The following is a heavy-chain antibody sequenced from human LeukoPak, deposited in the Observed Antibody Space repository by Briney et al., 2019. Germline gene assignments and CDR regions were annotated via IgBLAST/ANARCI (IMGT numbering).Heavy chain of an antibody. CDR3: ARRWLKHAFDI. D-gene: IGHD6-19*01. J-gene: IGHJ3*02. Sequence: SETLSLTCAVYGGSFSGYYWSWIRQPPGKGLEWIGEINHSGSTNYNPSLKSRVTISVDTSKNQFSLKLSSVTAADTAVYYCARRWLKHAFDIWGQGTMVTVSS. V-gene: IGHV4-34*01. CDR1: GGSFSGYY. CDR2: INHSGST.